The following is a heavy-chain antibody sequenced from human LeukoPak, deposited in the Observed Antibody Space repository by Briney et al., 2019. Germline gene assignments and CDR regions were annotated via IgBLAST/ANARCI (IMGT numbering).Heavy chain of an antibody. D-gene: IGHD4-11*01. CDR1: GGSISSGDYY. CDR2: IYYSGST. V-gene: IGHV4-30-4*01. J-gene: IGHJ4*02. CDR3: ARRHDYSNGGLDY. Sequence: PSETLSLTCTVSGGSISSGDYYWSWIRQPPGKGLEWIGYIYYSGSTYYNPSLKSRVTISVDTSKNQFSLKLSSVTAADTAVYYCARRHDYSNGGLDYWGQGTLVTVSS.